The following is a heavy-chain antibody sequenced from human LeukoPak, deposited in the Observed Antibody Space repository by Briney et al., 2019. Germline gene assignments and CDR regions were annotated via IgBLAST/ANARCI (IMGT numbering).Heavy chain of an antibody. V-gene: IGHV4-38-2*02. CDR1: GYSISSGYY. D-gene: IGHD5-12*01. Sequence: PSETLSLTCTVSGYSISSGYYWGWIRQPPGKGLEWIGSIYHSGSTYYNPSLKSRVTISVDTSKNQFSLKLSSVTAADTAVYYCARVPSQDIVASNWFDPWGQGTLVTVSS. CDR3: ARVPSQDIVASNWFDP. CDR2: IYHSGST. J-gene: IGHJ5*02.